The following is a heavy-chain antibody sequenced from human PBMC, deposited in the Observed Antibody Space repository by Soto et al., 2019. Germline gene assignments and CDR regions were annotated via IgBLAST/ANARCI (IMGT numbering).Heavy chain of an antibody. D-gene: IGHD2-15*01. J-gene: IGHJ1*01. V-gene: IGHV3-23*01. CDR2: ISGSGGSR. CDR3: AKDSPVGVPLLRDLHD. CDR1: GFTFSNYG. Sequence: EVQLLESGGGLVQPGGSLRLSCAASGFTFSNYGMSWVRQAPGKGLEWVSVISGSGGSRYYADSVKGRFTLSRDNSKNTVYLQMNSLRAEDSAVYYCAKDSPVGVPLLRDLHDWGQGTLVTVSS.